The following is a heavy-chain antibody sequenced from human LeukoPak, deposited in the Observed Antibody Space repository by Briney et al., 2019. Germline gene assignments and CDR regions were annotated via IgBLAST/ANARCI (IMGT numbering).Heavy chain of an antibody. J-gene: IGHJ3*02. CDR1: GFTFSSYG. V-gene: IGHV3-33*01. Sequence: GRSLRLSCAASGFTFSSYGMHWVRQAPGKGLEWVAVIWYDGSNKYYADSVKGRFTISRDNSKNTLYPQMNSLRAEDTAVYYCARDGVGAVRSDAFDIWGQGTMVTVSS. CDR3: ARDGVGAVRSDAFDI. D-gene: IGHD1-26*01. CDR2: IWYDGSNK.